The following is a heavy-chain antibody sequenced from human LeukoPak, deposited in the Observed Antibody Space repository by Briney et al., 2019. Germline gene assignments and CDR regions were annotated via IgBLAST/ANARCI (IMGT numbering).Heavy chain of an antibody. J-gene: IGHJ4*02. V-gene: IGHV3-53*05. D-gene: IGHD6-13*01. CDR2: IYSGGST. Sequence: GGSLRLSCAASGFTVSSNYMSWVRQAPGKGLEWVSVIYSGGSTYYADSVKGRFTISRDNSKNTLYLQMNSLRAEDTAVYYCARGMGGIAAAGHFDYWGQGTLVTVSS. CDR3: ARGMGGIAAAGHFDY. CDR1: GFTVSSNY.